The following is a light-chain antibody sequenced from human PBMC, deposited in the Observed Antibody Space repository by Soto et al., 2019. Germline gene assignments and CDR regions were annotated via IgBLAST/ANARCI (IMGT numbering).Light chain of an antibody. CDR3: QQYNSYPWT. V-gene: IGKV1-5*01. CDR2: EAS. CDR1: QSISSW. J-gene: IGKJ1*01. Sequence: DIQMTQSPSTLSASVGDRVTITCRASQSISSWLAWYQHKPGKAPKLLSYEASSLESGVPSRFSGSGSGTEFTLTISSLQPDDFATYYCQQYNSYPWTFGQRTKVDIK.